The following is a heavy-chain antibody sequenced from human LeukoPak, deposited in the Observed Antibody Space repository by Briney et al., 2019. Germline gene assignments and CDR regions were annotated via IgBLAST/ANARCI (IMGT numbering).Heavy chain of an antibody. CDR2: IYHSGST. CDR1: GYSISSGYY. D-gene: IGHD3-10*01. Sequence: PSETLSLTCAVSGYSISSGYYWGWIRQPPGKGLEWTGSIYHSGSTYYNPSLKSRVTISVDTSKNQFSLKLSSVTAADTAVYYCARARAVTMVRGVITNNWFDPWGQGTLVTVSS. CDR3: ARARAVTMVRGVITNNWFDP. V-gene: IGHV4-38-2*01. J-gene: IGHJ5*02.